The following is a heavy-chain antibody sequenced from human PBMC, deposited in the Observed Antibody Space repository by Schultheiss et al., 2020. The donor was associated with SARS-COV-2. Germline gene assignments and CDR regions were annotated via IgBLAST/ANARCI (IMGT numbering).Heavy chain of an antibody. CDR2: ISYDGSNK. CDR3: AKDQEQWLVLLSMFDY. Sequence: GGSLRLSCVTSGFTFSQSRMHWVRQAPGKGLEWVAVISYDGSNKYYADSVKGRFRFTISRDNAKNSLYLQMNSLRAEDTAVYYCAKDQEQWLVLLSMFDYWGQGTLVTVSS. D-gene: IGHD6-19*01. V-gene: IGHV3-30*18. CDR1: GFTFSQSR. J-gene: IGHJ4*02.